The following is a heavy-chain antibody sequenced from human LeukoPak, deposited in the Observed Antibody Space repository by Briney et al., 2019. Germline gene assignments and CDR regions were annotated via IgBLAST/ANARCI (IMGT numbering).Heavy chain of an antibody. D-gene: IGHD3-22*01. V-gene: IGHV3-53*01. Sequence: RGSLRLSRAASGFTVSSCYMSWVRQAPGRGLEWVSVLYSDGITYYADSVKGRFTISRDNSKNTLHLQMNNLRAEDTAVYYCARAAYDSNGYTANHDYWGQGTLVTVSS. CDR2: LYSDGIT. CDR1: GFTVSSCY. J-gene: IGHJ4*02. CDR3: ARAAYDSNGYTANHDY.